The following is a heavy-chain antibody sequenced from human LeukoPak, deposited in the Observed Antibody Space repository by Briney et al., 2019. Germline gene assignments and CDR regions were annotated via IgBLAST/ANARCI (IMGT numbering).Heavy chain of an antibody. D-gene: IGHD6-13*01. J-gene: IGHJ5*02. Sequence: TSQTLSLTCAVSGGSISSGGYSWSWIRQPPGKGLEWIGYIYHSGSTYYNPSLKSRVTISVDRSKNQFSLKLSSVTAADTAVYYCASSSSWYSDWFDPWGQGTLVTVSS. V-gene: IGHV4-30-2*01. CDR1: GGSISSGGYS. CDR2: IYHSGST. CDR3: ASSSSWYSDWFDP.